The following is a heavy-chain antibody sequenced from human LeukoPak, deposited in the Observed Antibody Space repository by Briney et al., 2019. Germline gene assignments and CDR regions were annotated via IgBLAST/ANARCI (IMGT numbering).Heavy chain of an antibody. V-gene: IGHV1-69*13. CDR1: GGTFSSYA. CDR3: ARGRGIVENFYFDC. CDR2: IIPIFGTA. Sequence: ASVKVSCKASGGTFSSYAISWVRQAPGQGLEWMGGIIPIFGTANYAQKFQGRVTITADESTSTAYMELSSLRSEDTAVYYCARGRGIVENFYFDCGGQGPLVTVPS. D-gene: IGHD3-22*01. J-gene: IGHJ4*02.